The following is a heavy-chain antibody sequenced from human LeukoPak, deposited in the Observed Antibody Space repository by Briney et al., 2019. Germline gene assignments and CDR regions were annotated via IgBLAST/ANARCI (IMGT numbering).Heavy chain of an antibody. CDR3: ARIYGLYQEAMDV. J-gene: IGHJ6*02. CDR2: S. CDR1: GGSMTAGDYY. D-gene: IGHD3-16*02. V-gene: IGHV4-39*07. Sequence: SETLSLTCTVSGGSMTAGDYYWGWVRQPPGTGLQWIATSYQGASLKSRVTISLDTSKNQFSLRLTSVTAADTAVYYCARIYGLYQEAMDVWGPGITVTVSS.